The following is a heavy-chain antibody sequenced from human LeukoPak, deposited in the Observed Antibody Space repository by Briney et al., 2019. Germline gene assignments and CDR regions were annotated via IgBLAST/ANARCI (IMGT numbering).Heavy chain of an antibody. J-gene: IGHJ4*02. V-gene: IGHV3-74*01. Sequence: GGSLRLSCAASGFTFSVFWMHWVRQAPGKGLVWVSRINSDGSSTSYADSVKGRFTISRDNAKNTLYLQMNSLRAEDTAVYYCARREWELLLGLDYWGQGTLVTVSS. CDR1: GFTFSVFW. CDR2: INSDGSST. CDR3: ARREWELLLGLDY. D-gene: IGHD1-26*01.